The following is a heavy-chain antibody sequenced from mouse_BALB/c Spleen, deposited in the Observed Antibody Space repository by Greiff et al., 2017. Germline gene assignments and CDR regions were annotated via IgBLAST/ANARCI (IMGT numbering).Heavy chain of an antibody. J-gene: IGHJ4*01. V-gene: IGHV5-4*02. CDR3: ARDIYYRYDGDAMDY. CDR1: GFTFSDYY. CDR2: ISDGGSYT. D-gene: IGHD2-14*01. Sequence: EVKLVESGGGLVKPGGSLKLSCAASGFTFSDYYMSWVRQTPEKRLEWVATISDGGSYTYYPDSVKGRFTISRDNAKNNLYLQMSSLKSEDTAMYYCARDIYYRYDGDAMDYWGQGTSVTVSS.